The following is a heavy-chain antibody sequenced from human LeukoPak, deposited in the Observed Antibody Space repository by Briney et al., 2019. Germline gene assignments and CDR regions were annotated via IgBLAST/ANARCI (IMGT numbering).Heavy chain of an antibody. D-gene: IGHD4-23*01. J-gene: IGHJ4*02. Sequence: PGGSLRLSCAASGFTFSSFGMHWVRQAPGQGLEWVAFIRYDGTNKYYADSVKGRFTISRDNSKNTLSLQMNSLRAEDTALYYCTKDLRYYYADNHSGMDEHDYWGQGTLVTVSS. CDR2: IRYDGTNK. CDR1: GFTFSSFG. CDR3: TKDLRYYYADNHSGMDEHDY. V-gene: IGHV3-30*02.